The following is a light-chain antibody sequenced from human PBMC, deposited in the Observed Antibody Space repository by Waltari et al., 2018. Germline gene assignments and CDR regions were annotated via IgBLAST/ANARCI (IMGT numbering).Light chain of an antibody. CDR3: SSYTSTSPVV. V-gene: IGLV2-18*02. CDR2: EVT. J-gene: IGLJ2*01. Sequence: QSALTQPPSVSGSPGPSVTISCTGTSSDISYYNRVSWYQQPPGTAPKLMIYEVTNRPSGVPDRFSGSKSGNTASLTISGLQAEDEADYYCSSYTSTSPVVFGGGTKLTVL. CDR1: SSDISYYNR.